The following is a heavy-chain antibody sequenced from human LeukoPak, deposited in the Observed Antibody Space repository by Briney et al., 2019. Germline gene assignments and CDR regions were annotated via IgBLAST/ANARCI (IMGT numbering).Heavy chain of an antibody. CDR1: GFTFSSYG. CDR2: ISYDGSNK. D-gene: IGHD3-10*01. J-gene: IGHJ5*02. CDR3: AKDHEVLWFGELWTPNWFDP. Sequence: PGRSLRLSCAASGFTFSSYGMHWVRQAPGKGLEWVAVISYDGSNKCYADSVKGRFTISRDNSKNTLYLQMNSLRAEDTAVYYCAKDHEVLWFGELWTPNWFDPWGQGTLVTVSS. V-gene: IGHV3-30*18.